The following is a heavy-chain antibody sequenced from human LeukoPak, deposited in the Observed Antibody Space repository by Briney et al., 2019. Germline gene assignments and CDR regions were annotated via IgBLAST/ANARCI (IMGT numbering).Heavy chain of an antibody. J-gene: IGHJ4*02. D-gene: IGHD3-10*01. CDR3: ASTYPEITMVRGVGY. V-gene: IGHV4-34*01. Sequence: SETLSLTCAVYGGSFSGYYWSWIRQPPGKGLEWIGEINHSGSTNYNPSLKSRVTISVDTSKNQFSLKLSSVTAADTAVYYCASTYPEITMVRGVGYRGQGTLVTVSS. CDR1: GGSFSGYY. CDR2: INHSGST.